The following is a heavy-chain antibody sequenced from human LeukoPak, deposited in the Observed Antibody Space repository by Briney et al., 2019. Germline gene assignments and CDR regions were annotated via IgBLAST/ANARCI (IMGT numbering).Heavy chain of an antibody. Sequence: GGSLRLSCAASGFTFSDYWMHWVRQAPGKGLGWVSRVNRDGSITSYADSVKGRFTISRDNAKNTLSLQMNSLRAEDTAVYYCARDRSISAAGDTYWGQGTLVTVSS. V-gene: IGHV3-74*01. CDR1: GFTFSDYW. CDR3: ARDRSISAAGDTY. CDR2: VNRDGSIT. D-gene: IGHD6-13*01. J-gene: IGHJ4*02.